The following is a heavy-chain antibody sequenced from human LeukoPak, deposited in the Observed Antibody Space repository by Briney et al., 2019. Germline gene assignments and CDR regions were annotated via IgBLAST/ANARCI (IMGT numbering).Heavy chain of an antibody. V-gene: IGHV4-61*02. CDR2: IYTSGST. CDR3: ARYGYYYDSSGYYQQYFDY. J-gene: IGHJ4*02. Sequence: SQTLSLTCTVSGGSISSGSYYRSWIRQPAGKGLEWIGRIYTSGSTNYNPSLKSRVTISVDTSKNQFSLKLSSVTAADTAVYYCARYGYYYDSSGYYQQYFDYWGQGTLVTVSS. D-gene: IGHD3-22*01. CDR1: GGSISSGSYY.